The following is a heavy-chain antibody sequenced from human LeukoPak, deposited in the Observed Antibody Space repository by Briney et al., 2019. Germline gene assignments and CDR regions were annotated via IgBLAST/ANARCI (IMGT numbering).Heavy chain of an antibody. CDR3: ARLDYYDSSGYYYVGAFDI. D-gene: IGHD3-22*01. V-gene: IGHV4-31*03. CDR1: GGSISRGGYY. CDR2: IYYSGNT. Sequence: SQTLSLTCTVSGGSISRGGYYWSWIRQHPGKDLEWIGYIYYSGNTYYNPSLKGRVTISVDTSKNQFSLKLSSVTAADTAVYYCARLDYYDSSGYYYVGAFDIWGQGTMVTVSS. J-gene: IGHJ3*02.